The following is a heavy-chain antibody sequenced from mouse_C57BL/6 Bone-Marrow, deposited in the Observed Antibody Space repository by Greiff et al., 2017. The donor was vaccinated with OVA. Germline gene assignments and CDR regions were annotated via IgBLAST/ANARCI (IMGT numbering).Heavy chain of an antibody. CDR2: INPYNGGT. D-gene: IGHD1-1*01. CDR1: GYTFTDYY. J-gene: IGHJ2*01. V-gene: IGHV1-19*01. CDR3: ARSPLLLPDY. Sequence: QLQQSGPVLVKPGASVKMSCKASGYTFTDYYMNWVKQSHGKSLEWIGVINPYNGGTSYNQKFKGKATLTVDKSSSTAYMELNSLTSEDSAVYYCARSPLLLPDYWGQGTTLTVSS.